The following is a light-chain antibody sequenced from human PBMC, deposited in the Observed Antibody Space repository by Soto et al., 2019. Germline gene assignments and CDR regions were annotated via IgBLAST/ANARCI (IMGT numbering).Light chain of an antibody. V-gene: IGKV1-5*03. CDR1: QSISSW. CDR3: QQYNSYST. J-gene: IGKJ1*01. CDR2: KAS. Sequence: INMSQSPSNLSVPAGYRGAIIVRASQSISSWLAWYQQKPGKAPKLLIYKASSLESGVPSRFSGSGSGTEFTLTISSLQPDDFATYYCQQYNSYSTFGQGTKVDI.